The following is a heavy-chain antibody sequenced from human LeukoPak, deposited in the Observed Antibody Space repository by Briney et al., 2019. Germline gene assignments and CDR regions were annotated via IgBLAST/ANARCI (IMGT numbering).Heavy chain of an antibody. Sequence: ASVKVSCKASGYTFTGYYMHWVRQAPGQGLERMGWINPNSGGTNYAQKFQGRVTMTRDTSISTAYMELSRLRSDDTAVYYCARDRRSSWPYYFDYWGQGTLVTVSS. CDR1: GYTFTGYY. D-gene: IGHD6-13*01. V-gene: IGHV1-2*02. J-gene: IGHJ4*02. CDR3: ARDRRSSWPYYFDY. CDR2: INPNSGGT.